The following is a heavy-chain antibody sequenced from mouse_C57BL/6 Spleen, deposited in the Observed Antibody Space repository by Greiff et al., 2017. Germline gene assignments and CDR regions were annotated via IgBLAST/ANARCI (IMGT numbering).Heavy chain of an antibody. CDR2: ISSGGDYI. CDR1: GFTFSSYA. V-gene: IGHV5-9-1*02. D-gene: IGHD1-1*01. J-gene: IGHJ4*01. Sequence: DVMLVESGEGLVKPGGSLKLSCAASGFTFSSYAMSWVRQTPEKRLEWVAYISSGGDYIYYADTVKGRFTISRDNAKNTLYLQMSSLKSEDTAMYYCTSDRPYYYGSSLYYAMEYWGQGASVTVSS. CDR3: TSDRPYYYGSSLYYAMEY.